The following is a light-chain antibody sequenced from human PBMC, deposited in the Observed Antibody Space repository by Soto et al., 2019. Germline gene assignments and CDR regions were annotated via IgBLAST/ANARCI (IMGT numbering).Light chain of an antibody. CDR2: SNI. CDR3: AAWDDRLSVVV. J-gene: IGLJ2*01. V-gene: IGLV1-47*01. Sequence: QSVLTQPPSASGTPGQRVSMSCSGGSSNIGSNFVSWYQQLPGTAPKLLIYSNIQRPAGVPDRFSGSKSGTSASLAISGLRSEDEADYYCAAWDDRLSVVVFGGGTKLTVL. CDR1: SSNIGSNF.